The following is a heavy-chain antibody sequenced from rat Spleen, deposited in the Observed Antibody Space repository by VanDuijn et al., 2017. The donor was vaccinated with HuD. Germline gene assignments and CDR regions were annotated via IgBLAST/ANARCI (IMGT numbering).Heavy chain of an antibody. J-gene: IGHJ2*01. CDR3: TRGYYFDY. CDR1: GFSLTNFH. Sequence: QVQLRESGPGLVQPSQTLSLTCTVSGFSLTNFHVHWVRQPPGKGLEWMGVIWGNGSPDYNSVLKSRLSISRDTSKSQVFLKMNSLQTEDTAIYFCTRGYYFDYWGQGVMVTVSS. D-gene: IGHD4-3*01. V-gene: IGHV2S54*01. CDR2: IWGNGSP.